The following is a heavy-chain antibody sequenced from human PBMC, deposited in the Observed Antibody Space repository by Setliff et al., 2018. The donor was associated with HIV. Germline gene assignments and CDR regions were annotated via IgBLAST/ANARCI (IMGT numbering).Heavy chain of an antibody. V-gene: IGHV3-15*01. J-gene: IGHJ1*01. CDR2: IKSKTDGGTT. CDR3: TTKPQAADFQH. Sequence: NPGGSLRLSCAASGFTFSNAWMSWVRQAPGKGLEWVGRIKSKTDGGTTDYAAPVKGRFTISRDDAKSTLYLQMNSLKTEDTGVYYCTTKPQAADFQHWGQGTLVTVSS. D-gene: IGHD2-15*01. CDR1: GFTFSNAW.